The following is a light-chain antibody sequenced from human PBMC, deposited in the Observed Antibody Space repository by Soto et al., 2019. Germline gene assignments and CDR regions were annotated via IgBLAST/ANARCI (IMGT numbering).Light chain of an antibody. CDR3: AAWDDSLNVWV. J-gene: IGLJ3*02. V-gene: IGLV1-44*01. CDR1: SSNIGSNT. CDR2: SNN. Sequence: QPVLTQPPSASGTPGQRVTISCSGSSSNIGSNTVNWYQQLPGTAPKVLIYSNNQRPSGVPDRFSGSKSGTSASLAISGLQSEDEAEYYCAAWDDSLNVWVFGGGTKLTVL.